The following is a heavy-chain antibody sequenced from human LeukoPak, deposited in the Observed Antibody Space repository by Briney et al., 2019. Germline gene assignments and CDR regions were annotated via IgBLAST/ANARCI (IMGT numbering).Heavy chain of an antibody. CDR3: ARFAAGGSYYYYMDV. CDR1: GFTFSSYS. V-gene: IGHV3-48*01. J-gene: IGHJ6*03. Sequence: GGSLRLSCAASGFTFSSYSMNWVRQAPGKGLEWVSYISSSSSTTYYADSVKGRFTISRDNAKNSLYLQMNSLRADDTAVYYCARFAAGGSYYYYMDVWGKGTTVTVSS. CDR2: ISSSSSTT. D-gene: IGHD6-25*01.